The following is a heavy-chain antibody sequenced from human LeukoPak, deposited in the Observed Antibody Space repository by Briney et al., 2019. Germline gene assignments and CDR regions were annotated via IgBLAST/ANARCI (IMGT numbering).Heavy chain of an antibody. J-gene: IGHJ4*02. Sequence: GGSLTLSCAGSGFRFRDDWMSWVRQAPGKGLGWVANIKQEGNEKNYLDSVKGRFTISRDNARNSLYLQMNRLRADDTAVYYCARDGGGPLDWGQGTLVTVSS. CDR1: GFRFRDDW. D-gene: IGHD3-10*01. CDR2: IKQEGNEK. CDR3: ARDGGGPLD. V-gene: IGHV3-7*01.